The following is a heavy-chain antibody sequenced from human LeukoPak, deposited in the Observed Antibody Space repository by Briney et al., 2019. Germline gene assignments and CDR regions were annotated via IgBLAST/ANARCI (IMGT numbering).Heavy chain of an antibody. J-gene: IGHJ4*02. V-gene: IGHV1-2*02. CDR2: INPNSGGT. CDR3: ARDYYDSSGTIDY. D-gene: IGHD3-22*01. Sequence: ASVKVSCKASGYTFTGYYMHWVRQAPGQGLEWMGWINPNSGGTNYAQKFQGRVTMTRDTSISTAYMELRSLRSDDTAVYYCARDYYDSSGTIDYWGQGTLVTVSS. CDR1: GYTFTGYY.